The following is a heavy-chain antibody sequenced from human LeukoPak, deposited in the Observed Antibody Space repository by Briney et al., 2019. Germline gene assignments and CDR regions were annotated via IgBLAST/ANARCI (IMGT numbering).Heavy chain of an antibody. J-gene: IGHJ4*02. Sequence: GGSLRLSCAVSGFTFSSYGMHWVRQAPGKGLEWVAVISYDGGNKYYADSVKGRFTISRDNSKNTLYLQMNSLRAEDTAVYSCARVDLYASGWYGPIDFWGQGTLVTVSS. CDR3: ARVDLYASGWYGPIDF. CDR1: GFTFSSYG. V-gene: IGHV3-30*01. D-gene: IGHD6-19*01. CDR2: ISYDGGNK.